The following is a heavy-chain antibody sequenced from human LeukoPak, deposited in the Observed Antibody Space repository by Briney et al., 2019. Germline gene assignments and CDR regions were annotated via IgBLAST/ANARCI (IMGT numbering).Heavy chain of an antibody. Sequence: PGGSLRLSCTASGFTFGDYAMSWVRQAPGKGLEWVGFIRSKAYGGATEYAASVKGRFTISRDDSKSIAYLQMNSLKTEDTAVYYCTRDRYGNYDILTGYQTLNYFDYWGQGTLVTVSS. CDR3: TRDRYGNYDILTGYQTLNYFDY. V-gene: IGHV3-49*04. J-gene: IGHJ4*02. CDR1: GFTFGDYA. CDR2: IRSKAYGGAT. D-gene: IGHD3-9*01.